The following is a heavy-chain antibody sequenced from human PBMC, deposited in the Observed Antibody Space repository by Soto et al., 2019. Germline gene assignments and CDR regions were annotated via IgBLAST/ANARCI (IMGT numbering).Heavy chain of an antibody. CDR1: GGSISSSSYY. V-gene: IGHV4-39*01. Sequence: PSETLSLTCTVSGGSISSSSYYWGWIRQPPGKGLEWIGSIYYSGSTYYNPSLKSRVTISVDTSKNQFSLKLSSVTAADTAVYYCARWRYIWSGYYLGWFDPWGQGTLVTVSS. CDR2: IYYSGST. CDR3: ARWRYIWSGYYLGWFDP. J-gene: IGHJ5*02. D-gene: IGHD3-3*01.